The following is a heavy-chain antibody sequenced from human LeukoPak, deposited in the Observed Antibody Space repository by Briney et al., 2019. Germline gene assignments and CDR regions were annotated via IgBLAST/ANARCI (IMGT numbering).Heavy chain of an antibody. V-gene: IGHV3-9*01. D-gene: IGHD6-19*01. CDR3: ARGNRDTSGFYFYYGMDV. CDR1: GFTFDDYA. CDR2: ISWDSRNI. Sequence: GGSLRLSCAASGFTFDDYAMFWVRQASGKGLEWVSGISWDSRNIGYAASVKGRFTTSRDNGKNSLNLQMNSLRPDDTALYYCARGNRDTSGFYFYYGMDVWGPGSTVTVPS. J-gene: IGHJ6*02.